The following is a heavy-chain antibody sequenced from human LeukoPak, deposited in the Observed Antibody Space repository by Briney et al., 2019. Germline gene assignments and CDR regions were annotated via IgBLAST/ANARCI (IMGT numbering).Heavy chain of an antibody. CDR1: GASVTATNYY. CDR3: SGGNDDSKIHH. D-gene: IGHD3-22*01. V-gene: IGHV4-31*11. CDR2: IQFSGTV. Sequence: ASEPLSLTCDVSGASVTATNYYWPWSRQRPGKGPEWIGHIQFSGTVYYSPSLQSRASISRFAAKNQFSLRLSSLPAADTAVYFCSGGNDDSKIHHWGQGTLVAVSS. J-gene: IGHJ1*01.